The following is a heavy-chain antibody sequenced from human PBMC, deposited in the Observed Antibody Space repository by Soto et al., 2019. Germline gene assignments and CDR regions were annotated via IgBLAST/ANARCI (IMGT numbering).Heavy chain of an antibody. D-gene: IGHD1-1*01. V-gene: IGHV1-18*01. Sequence: QVHLVQSGAEVKKPGASVKVSCKGSGYAFTTYGITWVRQAPGQGLEWMGWISAHNGNTNYAQQLQGRDTVTRDPSTSTAYMELRSLRSDDTAVYYCARGRYGDYWGQGALVTVSS. CDR2: ISAHNGNT. CDR1: GYAFTTYG. CDR3: ARGRYGDY. J-gene: IGHJ4*02.